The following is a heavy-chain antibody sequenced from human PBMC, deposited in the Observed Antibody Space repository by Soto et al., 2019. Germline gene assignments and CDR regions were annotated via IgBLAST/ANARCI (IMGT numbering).Heavy chain of an antibody. CDR2: ISYDGSNK. J-gene: IGHJ6*02. D-gene: IGHD6-19*01. CDR3: AKGPGRSRGLSYYYYGMDV. Sequence: GGSLRLSCAASGFTFSSYGMHWVRQAPGKGLEWVAVISYDGSNKYYADSVKGRFTISRDNSKNTLYLQMNSLRAEDTAVYYCAKGPGRSRGLSYYYYGMDVWGQGTTVTVSS. V-gene: IGHV3-30*18. CDR1: GFTFSSYG.